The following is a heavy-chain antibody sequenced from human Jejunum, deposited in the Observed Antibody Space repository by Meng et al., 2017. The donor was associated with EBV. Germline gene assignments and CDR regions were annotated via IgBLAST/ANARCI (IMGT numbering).Heavy chain of an antibody. Sequence: QVQLKQWGVGLLKPSETLSLTCAVYGGSFSDYYWTRIRQPPGKGLEWIGEINHGGGAIYNPSLKSRVTISVDTSKNQFSLKLSSVTAADTAVYYCARLGGYASGTYYPIDPWGQGTLVTVSS. CDR2: INHGGGA. CDR1: GGSFSDYY. CDR3: ARLGGYASGTYYPIDP. J-gene: IGHJ5*02. V-gene: IGHV4-34*01. D-gene: IGHD3-10*01.